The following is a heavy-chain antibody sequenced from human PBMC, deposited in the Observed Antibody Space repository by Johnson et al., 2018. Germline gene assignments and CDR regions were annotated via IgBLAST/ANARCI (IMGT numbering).Heavy chain of an antibody. D-gene: IGHD1-1*01. CDR2: ISVSTGVI. CDR1: RFTFSTYN. J-gene: IGHJ6*03. Sequence: VQLQESGGGLVKXGGSXRLXCAASRFTFSTYNMNWVRQAPGKGLEWVSSISVSTGVIYYADSVRGRFTISRDTAENSLYLQMNGRRTEETAVYYGARGSHDWNDMTYYHYMDVWGTGTTVIVSS. V-gene: IGHV3-21*01. CDR3: ARGSHDWNDMTYYHYMDV.